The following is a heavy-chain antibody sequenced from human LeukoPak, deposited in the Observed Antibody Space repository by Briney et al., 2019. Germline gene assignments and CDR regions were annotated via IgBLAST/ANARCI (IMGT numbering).Heavy chain of an antibody. CDR1: GFTFSYHW. D-gene: IGHD3-3*02. J-gene: IGHJ6*02. CDR2: INQDESGK. Sequence: GGSLRLSCAASGFTFSYHWMTWVRQAPGKGLEWVANINQDESGKYYVDSVKGRFTISRDNAKNLLFLQMDSLRADDTADYYCARGHFGLDVWGQGTTVTVSS. V-gene: IGHV3-7*01. CDR3: ARGHFGLDV.